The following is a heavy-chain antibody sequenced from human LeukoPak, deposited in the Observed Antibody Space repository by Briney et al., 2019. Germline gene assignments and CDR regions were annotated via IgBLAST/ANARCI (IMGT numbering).Heavy chain of an antibody. J-gene: IGHJ5*02. V-gene: IGHV3-21*01. CDR1: GFTLSSYS. D-gene: IGHD2-15*01. CDR2: ISSSSSYI. CDR3: SRDELPHIVVVVAAEIWFDP. Sequence: GGSLRLSCAASGFTLSSYSMNWVRQATRKGLEGVSSISSSSSYIYYADSVKGLFTISREYSKNALSLQMNRLRAEDTAVYYCSRDELPHIVVVVAAEIWFDPWGQGNLVTVS.